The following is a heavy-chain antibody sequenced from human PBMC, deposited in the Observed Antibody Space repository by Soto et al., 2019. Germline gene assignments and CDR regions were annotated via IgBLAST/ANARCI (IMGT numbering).Heavy chain of an antibody. CDR3: ARGSYESYGRIFGMDV. CDR1: GGSFMSQA. J-gene: IGHJ6*02. CDR2: IIPFSGTV. V-gene: IGHV1-69*01. Sequence: QVQLVQSGAEAKNPGTSVKVACKSSGGSFMSQAISRVRQAHGQGPEWMGGIIPFSGTVTYTQRFHGRPTLTAAEPTKTAYLDLTSLRSEDTDVYYCARGSYESYGRIFGMDVRGQGTTGTV. D-gene: IGHD3-16*01.